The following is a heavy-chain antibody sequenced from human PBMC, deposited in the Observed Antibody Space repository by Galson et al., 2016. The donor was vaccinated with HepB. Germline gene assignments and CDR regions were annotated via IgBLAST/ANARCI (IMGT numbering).Heavy chain of an antibody. CDR3: AKSSRGGYFWSGACDV. J-gene: IGHJ3*01. CDR1: RFIFSSHG. CDR2: ISYEGSSE. Sequence: SLRLSCAASRFIFSSHGMHWVRQTPGKRLEWVAVISYEGSSEKYADSVKGRFTISRDNSKNTLYLQMNSLRAEDAATYYCAKSSRGGYFWSGACDVWGQGTMVAVSS. D-gene: IGHD3-3*01. V-gene: IGHV3-30*18.